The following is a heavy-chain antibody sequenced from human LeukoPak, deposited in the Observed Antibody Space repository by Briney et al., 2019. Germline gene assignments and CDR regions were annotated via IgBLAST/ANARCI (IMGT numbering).Heavy chain of an antibody. CDR2: ISGSGGST. CDR1: GFTFSSYA. Sequence: GGSLRLSCAASGFTFSSYAMSWVRQAPGKGLEWVSVISGSGGSTYYADSVKGRFTISRDNSKNTLYLQMNSLRAEDTAVYYCAKGVGYYYDSSGYHDAFDIWGQGTMVTVSS. CDR3: AKGVGYYYDSSGYHDAFDI. V-gene: IGHV3-23*01. D-gene: IGHD3-22*01. J-gene: IGHJ3*02.